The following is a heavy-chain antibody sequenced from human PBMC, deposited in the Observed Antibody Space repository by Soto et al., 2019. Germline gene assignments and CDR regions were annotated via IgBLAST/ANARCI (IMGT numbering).Heavy chain of an antibody. V-gene: IGHV4-4*07. CDR1: GGSISNYN. Sequence: SATLSLTCTVSGGSISNYNCHWIRQPAGKGLDWVGRSDTSGITNYNPSLKSRVTMSVDTSKQEFSLKLSCVTAADTALYYCARGGQDFWSGPFDYWGRGALVTVS. J-gene: IGHJ4*02. CDR3: ARGGQDFWSGPFDY. CDR2: SDTSGIT. D-gene: IGHD3-3*01.